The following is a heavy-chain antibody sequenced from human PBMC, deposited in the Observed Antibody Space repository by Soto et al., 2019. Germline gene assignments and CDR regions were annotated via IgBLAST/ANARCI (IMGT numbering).Heavy chain of an antibody. CDR1: GCTFSSYS. J-gene: IGHJ5*02. V-gene: IGHV3-48*02. CDR3: ARGAHVLRFLEWVPGLFDP. CDR2: ISSSSSTI. Sequence: EVQLVESGGGLVQPGGSLRLSCAASGCTFSSYSMNWVRQAPGKGLEWVSYISSSSSTIYYADSVKGRFTISRDNAKNSLYLQMNSLRDEDTAVYYCARGAHVLRFLEWVPGLFDPWGQGTLVTVSS. D-gene: IGHD3-3*01.